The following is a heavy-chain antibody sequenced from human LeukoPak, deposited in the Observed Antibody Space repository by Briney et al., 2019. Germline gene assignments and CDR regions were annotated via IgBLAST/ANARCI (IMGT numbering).Heavy chain of an antibody. CDR2: VYYRGTS. CDR3: ARSLRRRKFDP. D-gene: IGHD3-16*01. Sequence: PSETLSLTCTVSGGSISDYYWSWIRQTPGEGLEWIGYVYYRGTSTYNPSLKCRVTTSVDSSKNQFSLSLRSVTAADTAVYYCARSLRRRKFDPWGQGTLVTVSS. J-gene: IGHJ5*02. V-gene: IGHV4-59*01. CDR1: GGSISDYY.